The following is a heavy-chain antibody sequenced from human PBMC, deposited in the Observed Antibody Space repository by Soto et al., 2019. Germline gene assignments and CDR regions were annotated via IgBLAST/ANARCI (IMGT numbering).Heavy chain of an antibody. D-gene: IGHD3-10*01. J-gene: IGHJ4*02. CDR1: GGSFSGYY. V-gene: IGHV4-34*01. Sequence: PSETLSLTCAVYGGSFSGYYWSWIRQPPGKGLEWIGEINHSGSTNYNPSPKSRVTISVDTSKNQFSLKLSSVTAADTAVYYCASMMVRGVIPPADDYGDYGGDYWGQGTLVTVSS. CDR3: ASMMVRGVIPPADDYGDYGGDY. CDR2: INHSGST.